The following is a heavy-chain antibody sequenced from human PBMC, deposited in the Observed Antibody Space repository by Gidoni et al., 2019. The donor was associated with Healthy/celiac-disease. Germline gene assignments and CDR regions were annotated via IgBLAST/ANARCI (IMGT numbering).Heavy chain of an antibody. Sequence: QVQLQQWGAGLLQPSETLSLTCAVYGGSFSGYYWSWIRQPPGKGLEWIGEINHSGSTNYNPSLKSRVTISVDTSKNQFSLKRSSVTAADTAVYYWARGRYGGSYPGDYWGQGTLVTVSS. CDR2: INHSGST. D-gene: IGHD1-26*01. CDR3: ARGRYGGSYPGDY. J-gene: IGHJ4*02. CDR1: GGSFSGYY. V-gene: IGHV4-34*01.